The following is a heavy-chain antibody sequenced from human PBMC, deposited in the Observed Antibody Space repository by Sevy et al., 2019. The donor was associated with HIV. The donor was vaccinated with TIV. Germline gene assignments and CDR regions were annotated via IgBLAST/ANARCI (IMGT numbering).Heavy chain of an antibody. Sequence: ASVNVSCKVSGYIFTELSMHWVRQAPGKGLEWMGGFDPEDGETIYAQKFQGRVTMTEDTSTDTAYMDLSSLRSEDTAMYYCATDSVLLKGRYYDSSGYYLHYWGQGPLVTVSS. CDR2: FDPEDGET. V-gene: IGHV1-24*01. CDR1: GYIFTELS. J-gene: IGHJ4*02. D-gene: IGHD3-22*01. CDR3: ATDSVLLKGRYYDSSGYYLHY.